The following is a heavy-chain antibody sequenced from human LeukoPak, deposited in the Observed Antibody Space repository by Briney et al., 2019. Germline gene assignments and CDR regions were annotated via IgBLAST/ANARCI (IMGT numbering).Heavy chain of an antibody. CDR1: GFTFSTYA. CDR2: ISYDGSNK. V-gene: IGHV3-30-3*01. Sequence: GGSLRLSCAAPGFTFSTYAMYWVRQAPGKGLEWAAVISYDGSNKYYADSVKGRFTISRDNSKNSLYLQMNSLRAEDTAVYYCARDATSEHFFDYWGQGTLVTVSS. D-gene: IGHD1-26*01. CDR3: ARDATSEHFFDY. J-gene: IGHJ4*02.